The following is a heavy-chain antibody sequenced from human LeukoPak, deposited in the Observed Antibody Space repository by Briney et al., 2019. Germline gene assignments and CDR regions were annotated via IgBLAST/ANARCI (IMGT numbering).Heavy chain of an antibody. D-gene: IGHD6-13*01. Sequence: DPGRSLRLSCAASGFTFSNYGMHWVRQAPGKGLEWVAVIYYDGSTTYYADSVKGRFTISRDNSMSTLYLRMNSLRAEDTAVYYCATGPQSAAAGIFDYWGQGTLVTVSS. CDR1: GFTFSNYG. J-gene: IGHJ4*02. V-gene: IGHV3-33*01. CDR2: IYYDGSTT. CDR3: ATGPQSAAAGIFDY.